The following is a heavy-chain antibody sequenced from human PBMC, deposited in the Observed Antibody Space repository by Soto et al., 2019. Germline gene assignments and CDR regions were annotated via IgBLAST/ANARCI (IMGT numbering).Heavy chain of an antibody. J-gene: IGHJ5*02. D-gene: IGHD2-15*01. Sequence: TETLSLTCTVSGGSISSYYWSGMRQPPGKGLEWIGYMYYGGRTNYNPSLNSRVTISVDTSKMQVSLKLSSVTAADTAVYFCARGTPSPLIARSSRGPWFDPGGQGTLVTV. V-gene: IGHV4-59*08. CDR3: ARGTPSPLIARSSRGPWFDP. CDR2: MYYGGRT. CDR1: GGSISSYY.